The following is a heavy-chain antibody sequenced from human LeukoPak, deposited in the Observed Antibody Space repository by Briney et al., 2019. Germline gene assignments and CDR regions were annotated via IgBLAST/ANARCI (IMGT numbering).Heavy chain of an antibody. D-gene: IGHD1-26*01. J-gene: IGHJ4*02. Sequence: PSETLSLTCTVSGDSISSSDYYWGWIRQPPGKGLGWIGTISYSGSTYYNPSLQSRVTISVDTSKNQFSLELSSVTAADTAVYYCARGSRRLADFHYWGQGTLVTVSS. V-gene: IGHV4-39*01. CDR3: ARGSRRLADFHY. CDR2: ISYSGST. CDR1: GDSISSSDYY.